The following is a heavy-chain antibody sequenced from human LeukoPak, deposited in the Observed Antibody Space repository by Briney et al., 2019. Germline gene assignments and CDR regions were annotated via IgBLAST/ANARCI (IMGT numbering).Heavy chain of an antibody. J-gene: IGHJ4*02. Sequence: ASVKVSCKASGYTFTSYYLHWVRQAPGQGLEWMGIINPSGGSTSYAQKFQGRVTMTRDTSTSTVYMELSSPRPEDTAVYYCATLTTVTSNSFDYWGQGTLVTVSS. D-gene: IGHD4-17*01. V-gene: IGHV1-46*01. CDR3: ATLTTVTSNSFDY. CDR2: INPSGGST. CDR1: GYTFTSYY.